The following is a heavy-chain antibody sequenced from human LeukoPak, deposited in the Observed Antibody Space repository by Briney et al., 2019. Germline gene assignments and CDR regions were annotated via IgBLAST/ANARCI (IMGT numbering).Heavy chain of an antibody. J-gene: IGHJ4*02. Sequence: SETLSLTCTVSGGSISSSSYYWGWIRQPPGKGPEWIGGIYYSGSTYYNPSLKSRVTISVDTSKNQFSMKLSSVTAADTAVYYCARARAGMVDYWGQGTLVTVSS. CDR1: GGSISSSSYY. CDR2: IYYSGST. D-gene: IGHD1-1*01. V-gene: IGHV4-39*01. CDR3: ARARAGMVDY.